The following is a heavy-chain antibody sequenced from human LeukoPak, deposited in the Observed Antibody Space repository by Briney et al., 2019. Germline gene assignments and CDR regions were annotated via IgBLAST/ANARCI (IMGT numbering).Heavy chain of an antibody. D-gene: IGHD2-2*01. Sequence: VASVKVSCKASGYTFTSYGISWVRQAPGQGLEWMGWINPNSGGTNYAQKFQGRVTMTRDTSISTAYMELSRLRSDDTAVYYCARSWLGYCSSTSCSLGGYWGQGTLVTVSS. CDR2: INPNSGGT. J-gene: IGHJ4*02. V-gene: IGHV1-2*02. CDR1: GYTFTSYG. CDR3: ARSWLGYCSSTSCSLGGY.